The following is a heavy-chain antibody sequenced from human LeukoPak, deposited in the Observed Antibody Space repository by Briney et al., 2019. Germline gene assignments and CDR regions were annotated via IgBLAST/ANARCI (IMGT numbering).Heavy chain of an antibody. Sequence: GGSLGLSCAASGFTFSSYAMHWVRQAPGKGLEWVAVISYDGSNKYYADSVKGRFTISRDNSKNTLYLQMNSLRAEDTAVYYCARDHSQSSGWAYYYYYGMDVWGQGTTVTVSS. CDR2: ISYDGSNK. D-gene: IGHD6-19*01. V-gene: IGHV3-30-3*01. CDR1: GFTFSSYA. CDR3: ARDHSQSSGWAYYYYYGMDV. J-gene: IGHJ6*02.